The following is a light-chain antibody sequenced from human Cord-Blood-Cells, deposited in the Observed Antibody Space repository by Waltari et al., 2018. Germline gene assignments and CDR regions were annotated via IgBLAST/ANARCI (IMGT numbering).Light chain of an antibody. CDR1: SSNIGSNT. J-gene: IGLJ1*01. V-gene: IGLV1-44*01. Sequence: QSVLTQPPSASGTPGQRVTISCSGSSSNIGSNTVNWYQQLPGTAPKLLIYRNNQPPSGVPDRFAGSKSGTSASLAISGLQSEDEADYYCAAWDDSLNGYVFGTGTKVTVL. CDR3: AAWDDSLNGYV. CDR2: RNN.